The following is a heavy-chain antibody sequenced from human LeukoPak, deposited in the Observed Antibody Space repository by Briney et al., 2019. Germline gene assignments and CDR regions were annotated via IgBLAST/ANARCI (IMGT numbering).Heavy chain of an antibody. Sequence: GGSLRLSCAASGFTFSSYSMNWVRQAPGKGLEWVSSISSSSSYIYYADSVKGRFTISRDNSKNTLYLQMNSLRAEDTAVYYCARDQVVIGGMDVWGQGTTVTVSS. D-gene: IGHD3-22*01. CDR3: ARDQVVIGGMDV. CDR2: ISSSSSYI. CDR1: GFTFSSYS. V-gene: IGHV3-21*01. J-gene: IGHJ6*02.